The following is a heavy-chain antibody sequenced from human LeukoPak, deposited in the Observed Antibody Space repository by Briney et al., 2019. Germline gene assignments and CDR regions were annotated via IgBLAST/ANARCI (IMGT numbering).Heavy chain of an antibody. J-gene: IGHJ4*02. CDR1: GYTFTGYY. D-gene: IGHD3-16*02. Sequence: ASVKVSCKASGYTFTGYYMHWVRQAPGQGLEWRGWINPNSGGTNYAQKFQGRVTMTRDTSISTAYMELSRLRSDDTAVYYCARASGDKGELSWVDYWGQGTLVTVSS. CDR3: ARASGDKGELSWVDY. CDR2: INPNSGGT. V-gene: IGHV1-2*02.